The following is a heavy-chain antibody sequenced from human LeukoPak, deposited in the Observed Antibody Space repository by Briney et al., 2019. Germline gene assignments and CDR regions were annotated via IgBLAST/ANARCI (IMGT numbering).Heavy chain of an antibody. D-gene: IGHD2-2*01. Sequence: GGSLRLSCAAPGFSFSEYYMTWIRQAPGKGLEWVSNLSSSGRYTNYADSVRGRFTISRDNAKKSLYLQMNSLRVEDTAVYYCARHSEGPVNDAFDIWGQGTKVTVSS. CDR2: LSSSGRYT. J-gene: IGHJ3*02. CDR1: GFSFSEYY. V-gene: IGHV3-11*03. CDR3: ARHSEGPVNDAFDI.